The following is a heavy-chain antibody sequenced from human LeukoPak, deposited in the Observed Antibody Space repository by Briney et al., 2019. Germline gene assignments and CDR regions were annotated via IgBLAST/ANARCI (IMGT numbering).Heavy chain of an antibody. CDR3: ARDNSVGDNAWWFDP. V-gene: IGHV1-2*02. J-gene: IGHJ5*02. CDR2: IIPISGTT. CDR1: GYTFTSYS. Sequence: ASVKVSCKTSGYTFTSYSMHWVRQAPGQGLEWMGWIIPISGTTNYAQKFQGRVTVTTDMSTSTDYMEVSSLRSEDTAVYYCARDNSVGDNAWWFDPWGQGTLVSVPS. D-gene: IGHD1-26*01.